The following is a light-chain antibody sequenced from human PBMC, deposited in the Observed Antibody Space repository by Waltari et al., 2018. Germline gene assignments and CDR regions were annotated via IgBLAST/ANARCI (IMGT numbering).Light chain of an antibody. Sequence: AIRITQSPSSLSASTGDRVTITCRAGQGISSYLAWYQQKPGKAPKLLIYAASTLQSGVPSRFSGIGSGTDFTLTISCLQSEDFATYYCQQYFSYPPFTFGPGTKVDIK. J-gene: IGKJ3*01. CDR3: QQYFSYPPFT. CDR2: AAS. CDR1: QGISSY. V-gene: IGKV1-8*01.